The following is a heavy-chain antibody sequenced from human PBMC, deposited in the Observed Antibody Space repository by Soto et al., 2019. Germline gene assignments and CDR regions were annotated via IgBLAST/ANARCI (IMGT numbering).Heavy chain of an antibody. Sequence: QLQLQESGPGLVKPSETLSLTCTVSGGSISSSSYYWGWIRQPPGKGLEWIGSIYYSGSTYYNPSLQRRXTXSXHPSKKQFSLKLSSVTAADTAVYYCARYWLQSWFDPWGQGTLVTVSS. J-gene: IGHJ5*02. CDR1: GGSISSSSYY. CDR3: ARYWLQSWFDP. D-gene: IGHD4-4*01. CDR2: IYYSGST. V-gene: IGHV4-39*01.